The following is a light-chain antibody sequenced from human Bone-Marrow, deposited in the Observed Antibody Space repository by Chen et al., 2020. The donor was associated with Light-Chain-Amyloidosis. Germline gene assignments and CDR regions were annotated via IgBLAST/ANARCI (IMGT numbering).Light chain of an antibody. J-gene: IGKJ4*01. CDR3: QQYGTSPLS. CDR1: QTISSTY. V-gene: IGKV3-20*01. Sequence: EIVLTQSPGTLSLSPGEGANLSCRASQTISSTYLTWYQQKFGQAPRLLIYGSSSRATGIPDRFTGSGSGTDFTLNINRLEPEDFAMYYCQQYGTSPLSFGGGTKVEIK. CDR2: GSS.